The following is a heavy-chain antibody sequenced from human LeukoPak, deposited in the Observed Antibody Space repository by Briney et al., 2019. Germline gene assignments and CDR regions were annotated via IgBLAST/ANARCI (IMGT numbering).Heavy chain of an antibody. V-gene: IGHV4-34*01. J-gene: IGHJ4*02. CDR1: GGSFNGYY. CDR2: INHSGST. D-gene: IGHD5-18*01. CDR3: ARSATRRYSYGYGASDY. Sequence: SETLSLTCAVYGGSFNGYYWRWIRQPPGKGLEWIGEINHSGSTNYNPSLKSRVTISVDTSKNQFSLKLSSVTAADTAVYYCARSATRRYSYGYGASDYWGQGTLVTVSS.